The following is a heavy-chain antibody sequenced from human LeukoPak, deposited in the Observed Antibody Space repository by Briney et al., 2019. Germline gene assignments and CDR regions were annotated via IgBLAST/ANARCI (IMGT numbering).Heavy chain of an antibody. J-gene: IGHJ4*02. Sequence: GGSPRLSCAVSGFSVSGYWMTWVRQAPGKGLEWVANIKQDGSEKNYVDSVKGRFTVSRDNAENSLFLQMNSLRVEDTAVYYCAREWQGGIAAAGTRIEGDYWGQGTLVAASS. CDR3: AREWQGGIAAAGTRIEGDY. CDR1: GFSVSGYW. V-gene: IGHV3-7*01. D-gene: IGHD6-13*01. CDR2: IKQDGSEK.